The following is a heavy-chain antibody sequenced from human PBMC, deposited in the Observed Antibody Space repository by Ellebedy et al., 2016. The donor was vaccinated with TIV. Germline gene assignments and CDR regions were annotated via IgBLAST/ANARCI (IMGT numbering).Heavy chain of an antibody. CDR1: GYTFISYY. D-gene: IGHD2-21*02. Sequence: AASVKVSCKASGYTFISYYMHWVRQAPGQGLEWMGIINPDGGSPAYAQRFQGRVTMTRDTSTGTVYMELSSLRSEDTAVYYCARGFFKNDFYFDYWGQGTPVTVSS. CDR2: INPDGGSP. CDR3: ARGFFKNDFYFDY. V-gene: IGHV1-46*01. J-gene: IGHJ4*02.